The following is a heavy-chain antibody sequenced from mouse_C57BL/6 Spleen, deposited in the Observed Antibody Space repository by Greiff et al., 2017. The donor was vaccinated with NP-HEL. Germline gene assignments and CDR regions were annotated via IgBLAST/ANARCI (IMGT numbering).Heavy chain of an antibody. D-gene: IGHD1-1*01. CDR1: GYTFTSYW. CDR3: ARRLVATNYAMDY. J-gene: IGHJ4*01. Sequence: QVQLKQPGAELVKPGASVKLSCKASGYTFTSYWMHWVKQRPGQGLEWIGMIHPNSGSTNYNEKFKSKATLTVDKSSSTAYMQLSSLTSEDSAVYYCARRLVATNYAMDYWGQGTSVTVSS. V-gene: IGHV1-64*01. CDR2: IHPNSGST.